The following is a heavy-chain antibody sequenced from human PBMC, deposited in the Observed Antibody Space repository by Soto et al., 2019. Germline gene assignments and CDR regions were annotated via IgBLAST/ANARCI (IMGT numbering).Heavy chain of an antibody. CDR3: ARDRSRYDILTGYYYYYGMDF. V-gene: IGHV4-31*03. D-gene: IGHD3-9*01. CDR2: IYYSGST. Sequence: SETLSLTCTVSGGSISSGGYYWSWIRQHPGKGLEWIGYIYYSGSTYYNPSLKSRVTISVDTSKNQFSLKLSSVTAADTAVYYCARDRSRYDILTGYYYYYGMDFWGQGTTVTVSS. J-gene: IGHJ6*02. CDR1: GGSISSGGYY.